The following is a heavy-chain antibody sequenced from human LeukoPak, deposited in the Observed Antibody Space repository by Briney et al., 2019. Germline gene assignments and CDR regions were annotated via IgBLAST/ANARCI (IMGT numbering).Heavy chain of an antibody. CDR2: ISYDGSNK. Sequence: GGSLRLSCAASGFTFSSYAMPWVRQAPGKGLEWVAVISYDGSNKYYADSVKGRFTISRDNSKNTLYLQMNSLRAEDTAVYYCARDKHDSSGYPLDYWGQGTLVTVSS. D-gene: IGHD3-22*01. V-gene: IGHV3-30-3*01. J-gene: IGHJ4*02. CDR1: GFTFSSYA. CDR3: ARDKHDSSGYPLDY.